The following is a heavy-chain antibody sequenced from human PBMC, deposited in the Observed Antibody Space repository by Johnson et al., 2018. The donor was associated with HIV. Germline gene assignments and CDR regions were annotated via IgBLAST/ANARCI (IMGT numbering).Heavy chain of an antibody. Sequence: VQLVESGGGLVKPGGSLRLSCAASGFTFSSYAMSWVRQAPGKGLEWVANIKQDGSEKYYVDSVKGRFTISRDNAKNSLYLQMDSLKTEDTAVYYCTTARNRLWSSSGWTGFWAFDIWGQGTMVTVSS. CDR1: GFTFSSYA. V-gene: IGHV3-7*03. CDR3: TTARNRLWSSSGWTGFWAFDI. J-gene: IGHJ3*02. CDR2: IKQDGSEK. D-gene: IGHD6-19*01.